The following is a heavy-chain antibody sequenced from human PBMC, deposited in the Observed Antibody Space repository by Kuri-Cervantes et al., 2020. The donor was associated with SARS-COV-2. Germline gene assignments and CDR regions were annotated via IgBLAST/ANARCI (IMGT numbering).Heavy chain of an antibody. CDR2: IYSKSVAAEYAAPDGGTT. Sequence: ETLSLTCAAPGFIFRNAWMSWVRQAPGKGLEWVGRIYSKSVAAEYAAPDGGTTDYAAPVKGRFIISRDDSKNTLFLQMNVLQSEDTAIYYCATGPLDYWGHGTLVTVSS. V-gene: IGHV3-15*01. CDR3: ATGPLDY. J-gene: IGHJ4*01. CDR1: GFIFRNAW.